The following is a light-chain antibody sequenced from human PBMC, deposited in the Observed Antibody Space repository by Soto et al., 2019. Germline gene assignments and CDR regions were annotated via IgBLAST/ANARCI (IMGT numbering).Light chain of an antibody. Sequence: DIQMTQSPSSVSAYVGDSVTITCRASQDISRWLAWYQQKPGKAPRLLIYAASTLESGVPSRFRGGGSGTLFTLTITTLLPEDFATYYCQKADNFPLAFGGGTTLEI. V-gene: IGKV1-12*01. J-gene: IGKJ4*02. CDR3: QKADNFPLA. CDR1: QDISRW. CDR2: AAS.